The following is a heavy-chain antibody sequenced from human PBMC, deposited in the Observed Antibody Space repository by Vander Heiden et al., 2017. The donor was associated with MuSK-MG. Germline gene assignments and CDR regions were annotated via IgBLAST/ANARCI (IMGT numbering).Heavy chain of an antibody. Sequence: QVQLQESGPGLVKPSETLSLTCTVSGASVSSGSSYWSWIRQPPGKGLEWIGYIYYSGSTNYNPSLKSRVTISVDTSKNQFSLKLSSVTAADTAVYYCARVAGSYYKAPYYYYYYMDVWGKGTTVTVSS. CDR2: IYYSGST. CDR3: ARVAGSYYKAPYYYYYYMDV. CDR1: GASVSSGSSY. J-gene: IGHJ6*03. D-gene: IGHD3-10*01. V-gene: IGHV4-61*01.